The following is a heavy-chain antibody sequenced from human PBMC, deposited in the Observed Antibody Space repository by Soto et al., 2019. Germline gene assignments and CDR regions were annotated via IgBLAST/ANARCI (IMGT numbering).Heavy chain of an antibody. CDR2: INHSGST. V-gene: IGHV4-34*01. CDR1: GGSFSGYY. CDR3: ARFQSTLTGRPLYYFDY. D-gene: IGHD3-9*01. J-gene: IGHJ4*02. Sequence: SETLSLTCAVYGGSFSGYYWSWIRQPPGKGLEWIGEINHSGSTNYNPSLKSRVTISVDTSKNQFSLKLSSVTAADTAVYYCARFQSTLTGRPLYYFDYWGQGTLVTVSS.